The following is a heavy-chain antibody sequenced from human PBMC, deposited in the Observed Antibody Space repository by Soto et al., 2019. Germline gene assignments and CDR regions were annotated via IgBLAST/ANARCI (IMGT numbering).Heavy chain of an antibody. CDR1: GGSISSYY. Sequence: QVQLQESGPGLVKPSETLSLTCTVSGGSISSYYWSWIRQPPGKGLEWIGYIYYSGSTNYNPSPKSRVTISVDTSKNQFSLKVSSVTAADTAVYYCARRYGYSFDYWGQGTLVTVSS. V-gene: IGHV4-59*08. D-gene: IGHD1-20*01. CDR3: ARRYGYSFDY. CDR2: IYYSGST. J-gene: IGHJ4*02.